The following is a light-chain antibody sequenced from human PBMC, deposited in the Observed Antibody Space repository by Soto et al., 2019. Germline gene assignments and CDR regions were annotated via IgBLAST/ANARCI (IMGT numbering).Light chain of an antibody. CDR2: GAS. CDR1: QGVSRK. Sequence: EILMTQSPATLSPSPGERVTLSCRASQGVSRKLAWYQQKPGKAPRVLIYGASTLATGIPARFRGSGSGTDFTLTIDSLQSEDFAVYYCQQYNDWPPAFGGGTKVEIK. CDR3: QQYNDWPPA. J-gene: IGKJ4*01. V-gene: IGKV3-15*01.